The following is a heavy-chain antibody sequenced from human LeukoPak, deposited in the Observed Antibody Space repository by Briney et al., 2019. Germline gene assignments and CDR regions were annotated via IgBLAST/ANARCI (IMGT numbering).Heavy chain of an antibody. J-gene: IGHJ6*02. CDR2: ISGSGGST. D-gene: IGHD3-10*01. CDR3: ATQTGALYYYYGMDV. V-gene: IGHV3-23*01. CDR1: GFTFCSYA. Sequence: PGGSLRLSCAASGFTFCSYAMSWVREAPGKGLEWVSAISGSGGSTYYADSVKGRFTISRDNYKHTLYLQMNSLRAEDTAVYYCATQTGALYYYYGMDVWGQGTTVTVSS.